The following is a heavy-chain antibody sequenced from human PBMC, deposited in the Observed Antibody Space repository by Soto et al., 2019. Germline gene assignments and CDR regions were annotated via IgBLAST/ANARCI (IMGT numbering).Heavy chain of an antibody. Sequence: GGSLRLSCAASGFTFSTYAMSWVRQAPGKGLEWVSTISGNGGSTYYADSVKGRFTISRDNFKNTLYLQMNSLRAEDTAVYYCAKNFRYCGSTSCYFPDYWGQGTLVTVSS. CDR3: AKNFRYCGSTSCYFPDY. J-gene: IGHJ4*02. V-gene: IGHV3-23*01. CDR2: ISGNGGST. D-gene: IGHD2-2*01. CDR1: GFTFSTYA.